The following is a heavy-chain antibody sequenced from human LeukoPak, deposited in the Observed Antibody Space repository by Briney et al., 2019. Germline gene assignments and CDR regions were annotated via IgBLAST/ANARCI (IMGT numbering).Heavy chain of an antibody. CDR2: IWYDGSSK. J-gene: IGHJ4*02. D-gene: IGHD6-19*01. CDR1: GFTFTSHA. V-gene: IGHV3-33*06. Sequence: GGSLRLSCAPSGFTFTSHAMHWVRQAPGKRLEWVALIWYDGSSKNYADSVKGRFTISRDFSKNMLYLQMDSLRVEDTAVYYCAKALGSGWSPSGPDYWGQGTLVTVSS. CDR3: AKALGSGWSPSGPDY.